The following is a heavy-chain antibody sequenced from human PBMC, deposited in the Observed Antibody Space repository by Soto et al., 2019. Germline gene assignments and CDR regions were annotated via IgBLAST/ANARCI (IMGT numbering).Heavy chain of an antibody. CDR2: MNPNSGNT. CDR1: GYTFTSDD. Sequence: QVQLVQSGAEVKKPGASVNVSCKASGYTFTSDDINWVRQATGQGLESMGWMNPNSGNTGQTPKFQGRVTMTRNTSLRTAYMELSRLRSEDTAVYYCARGYEGSYDSWGFHPWAEGTLVTVSS. J-gene: IGHJ5*02. CDR3: ARGYEGSYDSWGFHP. V-gene: IGHV1-8*01. D-gene: IGHD3-3*01.